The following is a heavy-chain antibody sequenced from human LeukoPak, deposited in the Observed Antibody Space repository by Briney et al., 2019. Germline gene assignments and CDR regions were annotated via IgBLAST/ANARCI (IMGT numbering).Heavy chain of an antibody. CDR3: ARDLGDYVWGSYRPPLVF. Sequence: GGSLRLSCAASGFTFSSYWMSWVRQAPGKGLEWVANIKQDGSEKYYADSVKGRFTISRDNAKNSPYLQMDSLRAEDTAVYYCARDLGDYVWGSYRPPLVFWGQGILVTVSS. V-gene: IGHV3-7*01. J-gene: IGHJ4*02. CDR2: IKQDGSEK. D-gene: IGHD3-16*02. CDR1: GFTFSSYW.